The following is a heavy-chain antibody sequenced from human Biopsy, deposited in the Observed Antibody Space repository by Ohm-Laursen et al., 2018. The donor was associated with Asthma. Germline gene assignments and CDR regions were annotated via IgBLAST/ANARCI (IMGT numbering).Heavy chain of an antibody. V-gene: IGHV4-39*01. D-gene: IGHD3-3*01. CDR1: GGSMTPTSHY. Sequence: TLSLTCAVSGGSMTPTSHYWDWIRQAPGKGLEWIGDISYGGKTSYNPSLKNRVTISRDTWKNQFSLRLPSVTAADTAVYFRARRITIFGVVQKDHGMDAWGQGTTVIVSS. J-gene: IGHJ6*02. CDR2: ISYGGKT. CDR3: ARRITIFGVVQKDHGMDA.